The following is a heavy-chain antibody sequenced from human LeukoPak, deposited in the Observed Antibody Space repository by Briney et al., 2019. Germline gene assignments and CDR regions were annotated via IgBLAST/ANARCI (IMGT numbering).Heavy chain of an antibody. CDR3: ARRDTRGWYYFDY. Sequence: GESLKISCKGSEYLFTTYWIGWVRQMPGKGLEWMGIICPGDSDTRYSPSFQGQVTISADKSISTAYLQWSSLKASDTAMYYCARRDTRGWYYFDYWGQGTLVTVSS. CDR2: ICPGDSDT. V-gene: IGHV5-51*01. D-gene: IGHD6-19*01. J-gene: IGHJ4*02. CDR1: EYLFTTYW.